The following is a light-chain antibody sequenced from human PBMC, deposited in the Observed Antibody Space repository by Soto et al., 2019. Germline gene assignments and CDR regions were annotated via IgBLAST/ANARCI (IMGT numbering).Light chain of an antibody. J-gene: IGKJ2*01. CDR2: AAS. CDR3: QQSYSIFMYT. V-gene: IGKV1-39*01. Sequence: DIQMTRSPSSLSASVGDRVTITCRASQSISSYLNWYQQKPGKAPKLLIYAASSLQSGVPSRFSGSGSGTDFTLTISSLQPEDFATYYCQQSYSIFMYTFGQGTKVDIK. CDR1: QSISSY.